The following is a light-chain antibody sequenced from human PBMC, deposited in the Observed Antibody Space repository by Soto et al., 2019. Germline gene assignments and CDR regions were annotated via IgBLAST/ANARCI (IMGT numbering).Light chain of an antibody. CDR2: GAS. CDR1: QSVTSNY. J-gene: IGKJ1*01. Sequence: EIVLTQSPGTLSSSPGERATLSCRASQSVTSNYLAWYPQKPGQAPRLLFFGASIRATGLPDRFSGGGSGTDFTLTISRLEPEDFAVYYCQQYGSSPGTFVQGTKVDIK. V-gene: IGKV3-20*01. CDR3: QQYGSSPGT.